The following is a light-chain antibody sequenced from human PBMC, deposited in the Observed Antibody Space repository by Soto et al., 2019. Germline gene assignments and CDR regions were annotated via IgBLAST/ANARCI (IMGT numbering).Light chain of an antibody. V-gene: IGKV2-28*01. CDR2: LGS. Sequence: DIVMTQSPLSLPVTPGEPASISCRSSQSLLHSNGYNYLDWYLQKPGQSSQLLIYLGSNRASGVPDRCSGSGSGTDFTLEISRVEAEDVGVYYCMQTLQSWTFGQGTKVEIK. CDR1: QSLLHSNGYNY. CDR3: MQTLQSWT. J-gene: IGKJ1*01.